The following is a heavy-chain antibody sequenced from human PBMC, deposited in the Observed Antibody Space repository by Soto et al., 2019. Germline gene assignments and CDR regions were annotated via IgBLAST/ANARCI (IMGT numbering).Heavy chain of an antibody. D-gene: IGHD5-12*01. CDR2: ISTYNGDT. Sequence: ASVKVSCKASGYTFTRYGISWVRQAPGQGLEWMGWISTYNGDTNYAQTFQGRVTMTTDTSTSTVHMEVRSLRSDDTAFYYCAREGVAPYYYYGMDVWGQGTPVTVSS. CDR1: GYTFTRYG. V-gene: IGHV1-18*01. J-gene: IGHJ6*02. CDR3: AREGVAPYYYYGMDV.